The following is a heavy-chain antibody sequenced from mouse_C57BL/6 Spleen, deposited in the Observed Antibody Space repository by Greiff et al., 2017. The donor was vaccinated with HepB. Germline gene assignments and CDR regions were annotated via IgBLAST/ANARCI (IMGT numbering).Heavy chain of an antibody. J-gene: IGHJ4*01. V-gene: IGHV1-4*01. CDR1: GYTFTSYT. Sequence: VKLVESGAELARPGASVKMSCKASGYTFTSYTMHWVKQRPGQGLEWIGYINPSSGYTKYNQKFKDKATLTADKSSSTAYMQLSSLTSEDSAVYYCAREGYYYGSSLYAMDYWGQGTSVTVSS. D-gene: IGHD1-1*01. CDR2: INPSSGYT. CDR3: AREGYYYGSSLYAMDY.